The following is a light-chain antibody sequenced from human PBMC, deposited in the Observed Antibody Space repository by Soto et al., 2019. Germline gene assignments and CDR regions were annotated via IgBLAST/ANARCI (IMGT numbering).Light chain of an antibody. V-gene: IGKV3-20*01. CDR3: QQYGRSPLT. CDR1: QSVSSNK. CDR2: GAS. Sequence: EIVLTQSPGTLSLSPGERATLSCRASQSVSSNKLAWYQQRPGQAPRVVIYGASTRATGIPERFSGSGSGTDFTLTISRLEPEDFAVYYCQQYGRSPLTFGPGTKVD. J-gene: IGKJ3*01.